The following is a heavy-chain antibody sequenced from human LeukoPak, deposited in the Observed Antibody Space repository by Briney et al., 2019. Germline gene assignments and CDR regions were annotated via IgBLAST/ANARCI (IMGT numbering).Heavy chain of an antibody. CDR2: ISPSGDII. CDR1: GFTFSDYY. CDR3: ARETVAGTFDY. V-gene: IGHV3-11*01. D-gene: IGHD6-19*01. Sequence: PGGSLRLSCAASGFTFSDYYISWIRQAPGKGREWVSDISPSGDIISYADSVKGRFIISRDYAKESLHLQMNSLRVEDSAVYYCARETVAGTFDYWGQGTQVTVSS. J-gene: IGHJ4*02.